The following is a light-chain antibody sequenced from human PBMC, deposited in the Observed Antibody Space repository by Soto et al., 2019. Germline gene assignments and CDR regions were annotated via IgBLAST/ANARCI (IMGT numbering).Light chain of an antibody. CDR1: SSDVGNYNY. Sequence: QSALTQPPSASGSPGQSVTISCTGTSSDVGNYNYVSWYQQHPGKAPKLMIYEVNKRPSGVPDRFSGSKSGNTASLTVSGLQAEDEADYYCSSYAGSNNFKVFGGGTKVTVL. CDR3: SSYAGSNNFKV. V-gene: IGLV2-8*01. J-gene: IGLJ2*01. CDR2: EVN.